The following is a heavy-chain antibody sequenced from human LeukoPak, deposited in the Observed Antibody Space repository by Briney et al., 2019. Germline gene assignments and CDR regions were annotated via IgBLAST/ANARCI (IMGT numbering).Heavy chain of an antibody. CDR3: AKVALFSGYYPPFDY. Sequence: GGSLRLSCTASGFTFSNYGMHWVRQAPGKGLEWVAVISYDGSNEYYEDSVKGRFTISRDNSKNTLFLQMNSLRPEDTAVYHCAKVALFSGYYPPFDYWGQGTLVTVSS. CDR1: GFTFSNYG. D-gene: IGHD3-22*01. J-gene: IGHJ4*02. CDR2: ISYDGSNE. V-gene: IGHV3-30*18.